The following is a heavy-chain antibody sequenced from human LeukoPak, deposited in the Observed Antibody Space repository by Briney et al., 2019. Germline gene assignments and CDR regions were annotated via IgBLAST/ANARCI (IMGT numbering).Heavy chain of an antibody. CDR1: GGSISSSNW. D-gene: IGHD6-13*01. J-gene: IGHJ5*02. Sequence: SETPSLTCAVSGGSISSSNWWSWVRQPPGKGLEWIGEIYHSGSTNYNPSLKSRVTISVDKSKNQFSLKLTSVTAADTAVYYCASIAAAEWFDPWGQGTLVTVSS. V-gene: IGHV4-4*02. CDR2: IYHSGST. CDR3: ASIAAAEWFDP.